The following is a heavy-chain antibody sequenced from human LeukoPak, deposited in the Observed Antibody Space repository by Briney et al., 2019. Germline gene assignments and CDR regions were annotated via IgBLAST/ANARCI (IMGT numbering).Heavy chain of an antibody. D-gene: IGHD3-3*01. J-gene: IGHJ4*02. V-gene: IGHV1-18*01. CDR3: ARETASGYLGFDS. CDR1: GYTFSSYG. CDR2: ISAYGHT. Sequence: EASVKVPCKTSGYTFSSYGITWVRQAPGQGLEWMGWISAYGHTKLARNLQARVTVTIDTSTTTAYMELRSLSSDNTAVYFCARETASGYLGFDSWGQGTLITVSS.